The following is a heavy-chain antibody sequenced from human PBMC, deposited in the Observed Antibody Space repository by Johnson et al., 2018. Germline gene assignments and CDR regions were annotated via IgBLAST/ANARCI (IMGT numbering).Heavy chain of an antibody. CDR2: ISGSDGRT. Sequence: VQLVESGGGLVQPGGSLRLSCGASGFTFINYAMNWVRQAPGKGLEWVSGISGSDGRTFYADSVKGRFTISRDKSKATLYLQMNSLKTEDTDVYYCSTDRYTYAYSQMDVWGQGTTVTVSS. D-gene: IGHD5-18*01. CDR3: STDRYTYAYSQMDV. CDR1: GFTFINYA. J-gene: IGHJ6*02. V-gene: IGHV3-23*04.